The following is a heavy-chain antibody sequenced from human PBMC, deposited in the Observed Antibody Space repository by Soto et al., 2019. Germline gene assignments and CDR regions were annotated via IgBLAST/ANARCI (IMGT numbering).Heavy chain of an antibody. CDR3: TRAAYYDFWSGYYSMDV. CDR1: GFTFGDYA. V-gene: IGHV3-49*03. CDR2: IRSKAYGGTT. J-gene: IGHJ6*02. Sequence: GGSLRLSCTASGFTFGDYAMSWFRQAPGKGLEWVGFIRSKAYGGTTEYAASVKGRFTISRDDSKSIAYLQMNSLKTEDTAVYYCTRAAYYDFWSGYYSMDVWGQGTTVTVSS. D-gene: IGHD3-3*01.